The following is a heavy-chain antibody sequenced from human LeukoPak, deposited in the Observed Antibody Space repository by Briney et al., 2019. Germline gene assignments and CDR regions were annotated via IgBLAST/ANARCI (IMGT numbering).Heavy chain of an antibody. Sequence: ASVKVSCKASGYSFNDYGIGWVRQAPGQGLEWMGWISTYNDNTEYGQKFQDRVTMTTDTSTRTAYMEVRSLRPDDTAVYYCARGVYNWNHGDYFVYWGQGTLVTVSS. V-gene: IGHV1-18*01. CDR2: ISTYNDNT. D-gene: IGHD1-14*01. J-gene: IGHJ4*02. CDR1: GYSFNDYG. CDR3: ARGVYNWNHGDYFVY.